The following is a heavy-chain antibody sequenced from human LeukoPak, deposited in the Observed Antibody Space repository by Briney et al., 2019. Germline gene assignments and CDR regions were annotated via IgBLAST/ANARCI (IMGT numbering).Heavy chain of an antibody. V-gene: IGHV4-59*01. CDR1: GGSISSYY. CDR3: ARAGYSSSWDYYYYYGMDV. Sequence: SETLSLTCTVSGGSISSYYWSWIRQPPGKGLEWIGYIYYSGSTNYNPSLKSRVTISVDTSKNLFSLKLSSVTAADTAVYYCARAGYSSSWDYYYYYGMDVWGQGTTVTVSS. D-gene: IGHD6-13*01. CDR2: IYYSGST. J-gene: IGHJ6*02.